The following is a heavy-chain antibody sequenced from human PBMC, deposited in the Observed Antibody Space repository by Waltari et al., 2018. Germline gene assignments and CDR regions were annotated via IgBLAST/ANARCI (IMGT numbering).Heavy chain of an antibody. CDR2: INHSGST. CDR3: ARRPPIRYYYYGMDA. Sequence: QVQLQQWGAGLLKPSETLSLTCAVYGGSFSGYYWSWIRQPPGKGLEWIGEINHSGSTNYNPSLKSRVTISVDTSKNQFSLKLSSVTAADTAVYYCARRPPIRYYYYGMDAWGQGTTVTVSS. V-gene: IGHV4-34*01. CDR1: GGSFSGYY. J-gene: IGHJ6*02.